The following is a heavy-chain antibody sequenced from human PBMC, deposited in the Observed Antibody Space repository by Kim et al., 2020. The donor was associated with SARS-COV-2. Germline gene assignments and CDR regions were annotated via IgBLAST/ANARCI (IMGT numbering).Heavy chain of an antibody. V-gene: IGHV3-33*01. CDR1: GFTFSTYG. J-gene: IGHJ4*02. Sequence: GGSLRLSCAASGFTFSTYGMHWVRKAPGKGLEWVAVIWSDGSNRYYADSVKGRFTVSRDNSKSTLYLQMNSLRAEDTAVYYCARDGYCSSSSCSDLIDYWGQGTLVTVSS. D-gene: IGHD2-2*03. CDR3: ARDGYCSSSSCSDLIDY. CDR2: IWSDGSNR.